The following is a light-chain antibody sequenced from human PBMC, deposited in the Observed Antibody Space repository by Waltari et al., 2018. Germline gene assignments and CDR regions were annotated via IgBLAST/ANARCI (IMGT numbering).Light chain of an antibody. CDR2: DAS. CDR3: QQYFDFPRT. V-gene: IGKV1-NL1*01. Sequence: DILMTQSPSSLSASVGARVPISCRASQGISASLAWYKQKPGKAPKVLLHDASSVESGFPSRFSGSGSGTEFTLTISRLQPEDFATYYCQQYFDFPRTFGQGTRVDIK. J-gene: IGKJ1*01. CDR1: QGISAS.